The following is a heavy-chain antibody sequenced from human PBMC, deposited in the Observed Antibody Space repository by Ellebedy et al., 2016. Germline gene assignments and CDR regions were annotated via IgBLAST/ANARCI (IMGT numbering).Heavy chain of an antibody. J-gene: IGHJ4*02. V-gene: IGHV4-30-4*01. Sequence: LRLSXSVSGGSITSGDSYWSWIRQPPGQGLEWLGYIYYSGTTYYNTSLKSRITISVDTSKNQFSLRLSSVTAADTAVYFCARETDFWSDSSYFDYWGQGILVTISS. D-gene: IGHD3-3*01. CDR2: IYYSGTT. CDR3: ARETDFWSDSSYFDY. CDR1: GGSITSGDSY.